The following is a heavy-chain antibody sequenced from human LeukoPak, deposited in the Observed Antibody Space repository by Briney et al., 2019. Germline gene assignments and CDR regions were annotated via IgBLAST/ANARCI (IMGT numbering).Heavy chain of an antibody. D-gene: IGHD1-26*01. CDR3: ARGRRGSYSQDY. CDR2: MWFGATT. Sequence: SETLSLTCTVSGDSISSSSSYWGWIRQPPGKGLEWIGSMWFGATTSYDPSLKSRVSKSVDPSKNQFSLKLSSVTAADTALYYCARGRRGSYSQDYWGQGTLVTVSS. J-gene: IGHJ4*02. CDR1: GDSISSSSSY. V-gene: IGHV4-39*07.